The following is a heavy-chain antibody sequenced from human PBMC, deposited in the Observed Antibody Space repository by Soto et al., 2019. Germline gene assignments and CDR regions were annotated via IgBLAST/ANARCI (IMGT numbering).Heavy chain of an antibody. CDR1: GYTFTSYG. Sequence: GASVKVSCKASGYTFTSYGISWVRQAPGQGLEWMGWISAYNGNTNYAQKLQGRVTMTTDTSTSTAYMELRSLRSDDTAVYYCAVGGRYDSSGYYWGWGQGTLVTVSS. CDR2: ISAYNGNT. V-gene: IGHV1-18*04. D-gene: IGHD3-22*01. J-gene: IGHJ4*02. CDR3: AVGGRYDSSGYYWG.